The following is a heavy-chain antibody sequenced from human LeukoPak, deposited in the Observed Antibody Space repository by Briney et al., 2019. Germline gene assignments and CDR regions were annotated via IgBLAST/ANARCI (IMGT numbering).Heavy chain of an antibody. CDR2: IHHSGTT. V-gene: IGHV4-4*02. Sequence: PSGTLSLTCTVSGGSISSSTWWSWVRQPPGKGLECIGGIHHSGTTNYNPSLKSRVTISIDKSKNQFSLKLNSVTAADTAVYYCARAFLVGYSPEEYFFDYWGQGNLVTVSS. CDR1: GGSISSSTW. D-gene: IGHD2-15*01. J-gene: IGHJ4*02. CDR3: ARAFLVGYSPEEYFFDY.